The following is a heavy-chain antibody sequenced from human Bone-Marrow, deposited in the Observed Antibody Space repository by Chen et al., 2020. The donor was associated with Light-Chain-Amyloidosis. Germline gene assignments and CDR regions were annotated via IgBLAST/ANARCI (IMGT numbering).Heavy chain of an antibody. V-gene: IGHV3-48*03. D-gene: IGHD3-10*01. CDR2: ISTSGRAI. CDR3: AKEGLYGRYFDF. Sequence: EVQLVESGGGLVQPGGSLRLSCAASGFTFSRSEMNWVRQAPGKGREWFSYISTSGRAIFYADSVKGRFTIARDNAGNSVFLQMNSRRVDDTAIYYCAKEGLYGRYFDFWGQGTLVTVSS. J-gene: IGHJ4*02. CDR1: GFTFSRSE.